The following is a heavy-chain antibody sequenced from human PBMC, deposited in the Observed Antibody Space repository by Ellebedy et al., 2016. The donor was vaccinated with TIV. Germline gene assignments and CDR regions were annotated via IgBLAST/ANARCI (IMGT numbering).Heavy chain of an antibody. D-gene: IGHD3-16*01. Sequence: PGGSLRLSCRASGFTFSSYAMMWVRQGSGKGLDPVAAISGSGDKTHHADSVNGRFTISRDDSKTTLYLQMNSLRVDDTAVYFCARGPVRYTQKGGFLDYWGQGTLVTVSS. J-gene: IGHJ4*02. V-gene: IGHV3-23*01. CDR3: ARGPVRYTQKGGFLDY. CDR2: ISGSGDKT. CDR1: GFTFSSYA.